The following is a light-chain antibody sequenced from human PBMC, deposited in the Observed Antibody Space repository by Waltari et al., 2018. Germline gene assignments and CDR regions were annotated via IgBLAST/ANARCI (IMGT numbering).Light chain of an antibody. V-gene: IGLV2-23*02. CDR1: SSDVGSYNL. CDR3: CSYAGSSMVV. Sequence: QSALTQPASVSGSPGQSITISCTGTSSDVGSYNLVSWYQQHPGKAPKLMIYEVSKRPSGVSNRCSGSKSGNTASLTSAGLQAEDEADYYCCSYAGSSMVVFGGGTKLTVL. J-gene: IGLJ2*01. CDR2: EVS.